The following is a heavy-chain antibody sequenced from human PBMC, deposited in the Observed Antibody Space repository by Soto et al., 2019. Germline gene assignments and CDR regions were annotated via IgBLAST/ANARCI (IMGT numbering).Heavy chain of an antibody. CDR2: ISAYNGNT. V-gene: IGHV1-18*01. CDR1: GYTFTSYG. Sequence: QVQLVQSAAEVKKPGASVKVSCKASGYTFTSYGISWVRQAPGQGLEWMGWISAYNGNTNYAQKLQGRVTMTTDTSTSTVYMELRSLRSDDTAVYYCASSLLVGYGLEGESDWGQGTLVTVSS. J-gene: IGHJ4*02. D-gene: IGHD5-18*01. CDR3: ASSLLVGYGLEGESD.